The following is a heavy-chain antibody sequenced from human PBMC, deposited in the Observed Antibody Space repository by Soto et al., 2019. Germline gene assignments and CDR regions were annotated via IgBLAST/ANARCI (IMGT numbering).Heavy chain of an antibody. Sequence: QVQLVQSGAEVKKPGASVKVSCKASGYTFTGYYMHWVRQAPGQGLEWMGWINPNSGGTNYAQKFQGWVTMTRDTSISTAYMELSRLRSDDTAVYYCAREVGMVGATTSRRYFDLWGRGTLVTVSS. J-gene: IGHJ2*01. CDR2: INPNSGGT. CDR3: AREVGMVGATTSRRYFDL. D-gene: IGHD1-26*01. CDR1: GYTFTGYY. V-gene: IGHV1-2*04.